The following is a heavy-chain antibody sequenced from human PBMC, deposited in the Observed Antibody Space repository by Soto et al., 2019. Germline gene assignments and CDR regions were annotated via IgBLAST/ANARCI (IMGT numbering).Heavy chain of an antibody. CDR1: GYTFTNYA. Sequence: QVQLVQSGAEMKKPGASVKVSCKASGYTFTNYAIHWVRQAPGQRLEWVGWINAGNRNTEYSQKFQGRVIMTKDTSESTAYMELNSLISEDTAVYYCARGYDYVWGSYRSDAFDVWGQGTIVTVSS. J-gene: IGHJ3*01. CDR3: ARGYDYVWGSYRSDAFDV. D-gene: IGHD3-16*02. V-gene: IGHV1-3*01. CDR2: INAGNRNT.